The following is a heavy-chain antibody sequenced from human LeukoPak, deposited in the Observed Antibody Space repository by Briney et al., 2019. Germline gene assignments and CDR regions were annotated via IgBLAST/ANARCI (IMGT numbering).Heavy chain of an antibody. CDR2: IYSGGNT. D-gene: IGHD5-12*01. CDR1: GFSVSTNY. Sequence: GGSLRLSCAASGFSVSTNYMTWVRQAPGKGLEWVSVIYSGGNTYYADSVKGRFTVSRDNSKNTLYLQMNSLRAEDTAVYYCASCCGYDAYDYWGQGTLVTVSS. V-gene: IGHV3-53*01. CDR3: ASCCGYDAYDY. J-gene: IGHJ4*02.